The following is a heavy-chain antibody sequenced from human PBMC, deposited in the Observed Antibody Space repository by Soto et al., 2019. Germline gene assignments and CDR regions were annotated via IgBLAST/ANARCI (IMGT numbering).Heavy chain of an antibody. CDR2: INAGNGNT. CDR1: GYTFTSYA. J-gene: IGHJ5*02. CDR3: ARSITMVRGNDWFDP. V-gene: IGHV1-3*01. Sequence: QVQLVQSGAEVKKPGASVKVSCKASGYTFTSYAMHWVRQAPGQRLEWMGWINAGNGNTKYSQKFQGRVTITRDTSASTVYMELSSLRSEDTAVYYCARSITMVRGNDWFDPWGQGTLVTVSS. D-gene: IGHD3-10*01.